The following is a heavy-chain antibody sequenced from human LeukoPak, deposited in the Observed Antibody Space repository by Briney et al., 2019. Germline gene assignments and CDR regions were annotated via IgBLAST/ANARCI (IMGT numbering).Heavy chain of an antibody. Sequence: GGSLRLSCVASGFPFSSYWMTWVRQAPGKGLEWVSTISGSGGNTYYGDSVKGRFTISRDNSKITLYLQMNSLRAEDTAVYYCAKSYNGYESKPDYWGQGTLVTVSS. CDR1: GFPFSSYW. CDR2: ISGSGGNT. D-gene: IGHD5-12*01. J-gene: IGHJ4*02. V-gene: IGHV3-23*01. CDR3: AKSYNGYESKPDY.